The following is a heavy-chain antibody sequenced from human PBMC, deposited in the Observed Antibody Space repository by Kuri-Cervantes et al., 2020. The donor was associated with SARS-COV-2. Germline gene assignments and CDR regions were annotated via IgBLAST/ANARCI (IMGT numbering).Heavy chain of an antibody. V-gene: IGHV3-30*18. CDR3: AKALLLYPDY. CDR2: ISYDGGNK. J-gene: IGHJ4*02. Sequence: GGSLRLSCAASGFTFSSYSMNWVRQAPGKGLEWVAVISYDGGNKYYADSVKGRFTISRDNSKNTLYLQMNSLRAEDTAVYYCAKALLLYPDYWGQGTLVTVSS. CDR1: GFTFSSYS. D-gene: IGHD2-2*02.